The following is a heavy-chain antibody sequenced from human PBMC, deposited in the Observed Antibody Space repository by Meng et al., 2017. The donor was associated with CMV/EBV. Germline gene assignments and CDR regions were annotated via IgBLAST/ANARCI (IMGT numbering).Heavy chain of an antibody. Sequence: SETLSLTCAVYGGSFSGYYWSWIRQPPGKGLEWIGYIYYSGSTNYNPSLKSRVTISVDTSKNQFSLKLSSVTAADTAVYYCARLGYSSSWYPNWFDPWGQGTLVTVSS. V-gene: IGHV4-59*01. CDR1: GGSFSGYY. J-gene: IGHJ5*02. D-gene: IGHD6-13*01. CDR2: IYYSGST. CDR3: ARLGYSSSWYPNWFDP.